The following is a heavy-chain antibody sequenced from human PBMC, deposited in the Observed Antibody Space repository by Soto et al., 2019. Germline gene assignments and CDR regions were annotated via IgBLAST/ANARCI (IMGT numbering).Heavy chain of an antibody. CDR1: GGTFSSLD. V-gene: IGHV1-69*06. D-gene: IGHD3-22*01. Sequence: GASVKVSCKASGGTFSSLDINWVRQAPGQGLEWMGGIIPISETTNYAQIFQGRVSIVADISTSTAYMGLSRLRSEDTAVYYCARALLSHSYDSGGYDSYFHAMDVWGQGTPVTVSS. CDR2: IIPISETT. J-gene: IGHJ6*02. CDR3: ARALLSHSYDSGGYDSYFHAMDV.